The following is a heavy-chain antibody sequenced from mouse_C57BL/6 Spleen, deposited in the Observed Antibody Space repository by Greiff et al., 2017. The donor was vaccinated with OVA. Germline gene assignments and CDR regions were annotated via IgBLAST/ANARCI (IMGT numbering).Heavy chain of an antibody. Sequence: EVKLEESGGGLVQPGGSLKLSCAASGFTFSDYYMYWVRQTPEKRLEWVAYISNGGGSTYYPDTVKGRFTISRDNAKNTLYLQMSRLKSEDTAMYYCARTTVVAGDWYFDVWGTGTTVTVSS. J-gene: IGHJ1*03. CDR3: ARTTVVAGDWYFDV. CDR1: GFTFSDYY. D-gene: IGHD1-1*01. CDR2: ISNGGGST. V-gene: IGHV5-12*01.